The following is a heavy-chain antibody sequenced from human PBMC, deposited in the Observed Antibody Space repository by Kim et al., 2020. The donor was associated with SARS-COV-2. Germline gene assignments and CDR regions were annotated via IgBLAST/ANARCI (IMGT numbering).Heavy chain of an antibody. Sequence: GGSLRLSCAASGFTFSSYAMHWVRQAPGKGLEWVAVISYDGSNKYYADSVKGRFTISRDNSKNTLYLQMNSLRAEDTAVYYCARGRRYYYDSSGYGLYYYYYYGMDVWGQGTTVTVSS. V-gene: IGHV3-30*04. D-gene: IGHD3-22*01. CDR1: GFTFSSYA. J-gene: IGHJ6*02. CDR3: ARGRRYYYDSSGYGLYYYYYYGMDV. CDR2: ISYDGSNK.